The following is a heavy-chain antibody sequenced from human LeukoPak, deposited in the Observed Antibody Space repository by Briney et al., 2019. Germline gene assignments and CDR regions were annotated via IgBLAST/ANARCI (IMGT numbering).Heavy chain of an antibody. CDR2: ISYHARDQ. CDR3: AAQPCINGICYLDS. CDR1: GFTFSSYA. V-gene: IGHV3-30*04. D-gene: IGHD2-8*01. J-gene: IGHJ4*02. Sequence: PGRSLRLSCAASGFTFSSYAMHWVRQAPGKGLEWVTVISYHARDQFYADSVKGRFTVSRDNSRNTLYLQMNSLRAEDSAVYYCAAQPCINGICYLDSWGQGTLVTVSS.